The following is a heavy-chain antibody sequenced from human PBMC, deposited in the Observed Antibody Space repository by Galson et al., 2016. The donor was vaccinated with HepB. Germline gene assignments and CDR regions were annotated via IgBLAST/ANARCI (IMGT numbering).Heavy chain of an antibody. D-gene: IGHD3-22*01. J-gene: IGHJ6*02. V-gene: IGHV3-33*01. CDR3: VRDGEHDSGYGMDV. CDR2: IWSHGNNK. CDR1: TFTFRNDA. Sequence: SLRLSCAASTFTFRNDAMHWVRQTPGKGLEWVAAIWSHGNNKYYADSVKGRFTISRDNSKNTLYLHMTSLRAEDTAVYFCVRDGEHDSGYGMDVWGQGTTVIVSS.